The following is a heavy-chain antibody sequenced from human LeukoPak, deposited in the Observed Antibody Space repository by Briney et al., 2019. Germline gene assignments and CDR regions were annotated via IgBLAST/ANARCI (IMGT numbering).Heavy chain of an antibody. J-gene: IGHJ6*02. CDR3: ARLLTMVRGANYYYYGMDV. CDR2: IYPGDSDT. CDR1: GYSFTTYW. D-gene: IGHD3-10*01. V-gene: IGHV5-51*01. Sequence: GESLKISCKDSGYSFTTYWIGWVRQMPGKGLEWMGIIYPGDSDTRYSPSFQGQVTISADKSISTAYLQWSSLKASDTAIYYCARLLTMVRGANYYYYGMDVWGQGTTVTVSS.